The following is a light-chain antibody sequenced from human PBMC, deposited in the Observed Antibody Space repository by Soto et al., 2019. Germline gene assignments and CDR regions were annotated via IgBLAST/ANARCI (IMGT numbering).Light chain of an antibody. CDR2: GAS. Sequence: EIVLTQSPGTLSLSPGERATLSCRASQSVSSSFLAWYQQKPGQAPRLLIYGASSRATGIPDRFSGSGSGTDFPLTISRLEPEDFAVYYCHHYDNSPLTFGGGTKVEIK. J-gene: IGKJ4*01. V-gene: IGKV3-20*01. CDR1: QSVSSSF. CDR3: HHYDNSPLT.